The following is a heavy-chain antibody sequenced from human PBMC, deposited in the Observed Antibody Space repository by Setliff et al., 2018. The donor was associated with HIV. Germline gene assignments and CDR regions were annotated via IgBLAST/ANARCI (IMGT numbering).Heavy chain of an antibody. CDR1: GGSIISEISW. CDR2: IYMRGGT. CDR3: ARFGGDTNYYYYYGADV. V-gene: IGHV4-61*09. J-gene: IGHJ6*02. D-gene: IGHD2-21*02. Sequence: SETLSLTCTVSGGSIISEISWWAWIRQPAGKGPEWLGQIYMRGGTDYNPSLEGRVTISLDTSKNQFSLNLTSVTAADTAVYYCARFGGDTNYYYYYGADVWGQGTTVTVSS.